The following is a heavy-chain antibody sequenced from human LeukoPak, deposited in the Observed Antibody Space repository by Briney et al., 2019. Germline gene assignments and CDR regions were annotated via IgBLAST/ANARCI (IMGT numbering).Heavy chain of an antibody. D-gene: IGHD3-3*01. V-gene: IGHV4-34*01. CDR1: GGSFSGYY. J-gene: IGHJ5*02. CDR2: INHSGST. CDR3: ARVYDFWSGYYKPLYNWFDP. Sequence: SETLSLTCAVCGGSFSGYYWSWIRQPPAKGREWIGEINHSGSTNYNPSLKSRVTISVDTSKNQFSLKLSSLTAADTAVYYCARVYDFWSGYYKPLYNWFDPWGQGTLVTVSS.